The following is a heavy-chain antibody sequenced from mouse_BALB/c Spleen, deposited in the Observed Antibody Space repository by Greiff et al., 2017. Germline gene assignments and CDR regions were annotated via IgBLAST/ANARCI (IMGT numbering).Heavy chain of an antibody. D-gene: IGHD2-3*01. CDR2: IYYSGTI. CDR1: GISITTGNYR. J-gene: IGHJ3*01. Sequence: ESGPGLVKPSQTVSLTCTVTGISITTGNYRWSWIRQFPGNKLEWIGYIYYSGTITYNPSLTSRTTITRDTSKNQFFLEMNSLTAEDTATYYCARDNDGYYVWFAYWGQGTLVTVSA. V-gene: IGHV3-5*02. CDR3: ARDNDGYYVWFAY.